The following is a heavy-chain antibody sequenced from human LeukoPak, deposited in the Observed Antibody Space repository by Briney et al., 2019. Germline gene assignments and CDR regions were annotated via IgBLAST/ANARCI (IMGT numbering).Heavy chain of an antibody. CDR2: ISSSSSYI. CDR3: ARDAYTSASDS. J-gene: IGHJ5*01. CDR1: GFSFSIYS. Sequence: KPGGSLRLSCAASGFSFSIYSMTRVRQAPGKGLEWVSSISSSSSYIYYADSVKGRFTIFRDNAKSSVYLQMSSLRVEDTAVYYCARDAYTSASDSWGQGTLVSVSS. V-gene: IGHV3-21*06. D-gene: IGHD3-16*01.